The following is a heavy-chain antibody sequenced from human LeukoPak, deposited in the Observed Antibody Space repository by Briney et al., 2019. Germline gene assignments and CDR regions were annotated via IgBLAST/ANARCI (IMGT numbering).Heavy chain of an antibody. CDR2: INHSGST. D-gene: IGHD3-10*01. J-gene: IGHJ1*01. Sequence: PSETLSLTCAVSGGSISSSNWWSWVRQPPGKGLEWIGEINHSGSTNYNPSLKSRVTISVDTSKNQFSLKLSSVTAADTAVYYCARGIRYYYGSGSYGPVLHWGQGTLVTVSS. CDR1: GGSISSSNW. CDR3: ARGIRYYYGSGSYGPVLH. V-gene: IGHV4-4*02.